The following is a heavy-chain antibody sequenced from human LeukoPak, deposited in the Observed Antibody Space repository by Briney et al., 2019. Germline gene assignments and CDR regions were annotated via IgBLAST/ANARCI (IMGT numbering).Heavy chain of an antibody. V-gene: IGHV3-15*01. CDR1: GFTFSSYA. CDR3: STLTVVTTSY. D-gene: IGHD4-17*01. CDR2: IKSKTDGGTT. J-gene: IGHJ4*02. Sequence: SGGSLRLSCAASGFTFSSYAMSWVRQAPGKGLEWVGRIKSKTDGGTTDYAAPVKGRFTISRDDSKDTLYLQMNSLKTEDTAVYYCSTLTVVTTSYWGQGTLVTVSS.